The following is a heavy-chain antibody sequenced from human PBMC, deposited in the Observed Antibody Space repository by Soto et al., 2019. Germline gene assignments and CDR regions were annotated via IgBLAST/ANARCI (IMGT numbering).Heavy chain of an antibody. V-gene: IGHV3-33*01. CDR3: ARDQLLLWFGELGMDV. CDR1: GFTFSSYG. CDR2: IWYDGSNK. Sequence: SLRLSCAASGFTFSSYGMHWVRQAPGKGLEWVAVIWYDGSNKYYADSVKGRFTISRDNSKNTLYLQMNSLRAEDTAVYYCARDQLLLWFGELGMDVWGQGTTVTVSS. J-gene: IGHJ6*02. D-gene: IGHD3-10*01.